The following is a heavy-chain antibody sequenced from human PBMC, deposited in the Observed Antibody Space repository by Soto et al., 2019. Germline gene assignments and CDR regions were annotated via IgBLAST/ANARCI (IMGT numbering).Heavy chain of an antibody. CDR2: MYTGGST. Sequence: EVQVVETGGGLIQPGGSLRLSCAVSGFSVSSNYMNWVRQAPGKGLEWVSVMYTGGSTYYADSVKGRFTVSRDNSKNTLFLQMNSLRAADPAMYYCARQFGGLFDYWGQGTLVTVSS. D-gene: IGHD3-3*01. J-gene: IGHJ4*02. CDR1: GFSVSSNY. V-gene: IGHV3-53*02. CDR3: ARQFGGLFDY.